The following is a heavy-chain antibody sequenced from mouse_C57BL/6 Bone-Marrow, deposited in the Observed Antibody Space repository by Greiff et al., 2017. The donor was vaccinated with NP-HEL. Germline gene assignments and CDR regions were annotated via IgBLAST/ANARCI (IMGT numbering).Heavy chain of an antibody. V-gene: IGHV1-59*01. CDR1: GYTFTSYW. CDR2: IDPSDSYT. D-gene: IGHD1-1*01. CDR3: ARWPSHYYGTPFDY. J-gene: IGHJ2*01. Sequence: QVQLQQPGAELVRPGTSVKLSCKASGYTFTSYWMHWVKQRPGQGLEWIGVIDPSDSYTNYNQKFKGKATLTVDTSSSTAYMQLSSLTSEDSAVYYGARWPSHYYGTPFDYWGQGTTLTVSS.